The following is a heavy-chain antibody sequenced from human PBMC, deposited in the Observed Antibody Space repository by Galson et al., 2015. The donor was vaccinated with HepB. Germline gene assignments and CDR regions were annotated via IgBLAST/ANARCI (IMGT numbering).Heavy chain of an antibody. D-gene: IGHD6-13*01. CDR3: ARDIGNTYTSSHDAFDI. CDR1: GFTFSYYA. V-gene: IGHV3-33*01. CDR2: VWYDGSNK. J-gene: IGHJ3*02. Sequence: SLRLSCAAPGFTFSYYAMHWVRQAPGKGLEWVAIVWYDGSNKYYADSVKGRFTISRDNSKNTLYLQMNSLRAEDTAVYYCARDIGNTYTSSHDAFDIWGQGTTVTVSS.